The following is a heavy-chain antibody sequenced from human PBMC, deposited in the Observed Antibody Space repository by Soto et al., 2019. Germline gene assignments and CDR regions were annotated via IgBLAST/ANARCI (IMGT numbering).Heavy chain of an antibody. Sequence: TLSLTCGVARGCISQINWGSWVGLSHQKRLEWLGEIYHYGTTSYNPSLQSRVTLSVDKCKNQFFLKLTSVTAADTAIYYCAKSSGVSPQYWFDSWGQGTLVTVSS. D-gene: IGHD3-10*01. CDR3: AKSSGVSPQYWFDS. CDR1: RGCISQINW. J-gene: IGHJ5*01. CDR2: IYHYGTT. V-gene: IGHV4-4*02.